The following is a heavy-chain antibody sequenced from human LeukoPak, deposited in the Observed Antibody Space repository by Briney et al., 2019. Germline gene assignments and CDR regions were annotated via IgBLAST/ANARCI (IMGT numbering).Heavy chain of an antibody. CDR2: ISGSSTYI. D-gene: IGHD3-22*01. V-gene: IGHV3-21*01. CDR1: GFTFSSYS. CDR3: ARDHSSGRYFDF. Sequence: PGESLRLSCAASGFTFSSYSMNWVRQAPGKGLEWVSPISGSSTYIDYADSVKGRFTISRDNAKNALYLQMDSPRAEDTAVYYCARDHSSGRYFDFWGQGTLVTVSS. J-gene: IGHJ4*02.